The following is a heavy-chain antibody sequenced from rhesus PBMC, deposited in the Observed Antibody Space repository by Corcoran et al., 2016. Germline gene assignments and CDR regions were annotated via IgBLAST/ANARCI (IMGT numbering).Heavy chain of an antibody. V-gene: IGHV3-201*01. CDR3: AKGAVAGRPAFDY. J-gene: IGHJ4*01. Sequence: EVQLVESGGGVVQPGGSLRLSCAASGFTFADYAMHWVRQAQGKGREWVCGISWSGGSTYEADAFKGRFTISRDNAKNSLYLQMGSLRAEDTALYYCAKGAVAGRPAFDYWGQGVLVTVSS. CDR2: ISWSGGST. CDR1: GFTFADYA. D-gene: IGHD6-37*01.